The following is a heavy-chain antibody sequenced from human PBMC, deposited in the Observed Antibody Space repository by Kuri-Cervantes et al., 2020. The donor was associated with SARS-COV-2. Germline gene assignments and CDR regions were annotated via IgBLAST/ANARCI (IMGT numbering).Heavy chain of an antibody. J-gene: IGHJ5*02. CDR1: GGSISSGGYY. CDR3: ARDRGRIAAAGIGWFDP. CDR2: IYHSGST. D-gene: IGHD6-13*01. Sequence: SETLSLTCTVSGGSISSGGYYWSWIRQPPGKGLEWIGYIYHSGSTYYNPSLKSRVTISVDRSKNQFSLKLSSVTAADTAVYYCARDRGRIAAAGIGWFDPWGQGTLVTVSS. V-gene: IGHV4-30-2*01.